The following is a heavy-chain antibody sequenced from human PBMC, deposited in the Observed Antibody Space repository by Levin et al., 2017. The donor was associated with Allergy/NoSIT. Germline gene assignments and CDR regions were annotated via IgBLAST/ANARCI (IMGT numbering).Heavy chain of an antibody. Sequence: ASVKVSCKASGYTFTSYGISWVRQAPGQGLEWMGWISAYNGNTNYAQKLQGRVTMTTDTSTSTAYMELRSLRSDDTAVYYCAGGYYDTHDDYYYYMDGWGKGTTVTVSS. D-gene: IGHD3-9*01. CDR1: GYTFTSYG. CDR3: AGGYYDTHDDYYYYMDG. J-gene: IGHJ6*03. CDR2: ISAYNGNT. V-gene: IGHV1-18*01.